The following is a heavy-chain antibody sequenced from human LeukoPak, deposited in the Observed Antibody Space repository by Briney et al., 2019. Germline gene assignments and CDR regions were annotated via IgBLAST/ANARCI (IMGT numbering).Heavy chain of an antibody. V-gene: IGHV4-59*08. J-gene: IGHJ4*02. CDR1: GVSISSYY. Sequence: PSETLSLTCTVSGVSISSYYWSWIRQAPGKGLEWIGYIYYSGSTNYNPSLNSRVTISVDTSNNQLSLKLSSVTAADTAVYYCARHTYGAPIEYWGQGTLVTVSS. D-gene: IGHD4-17*01. CDR3: ARHTYGAPIEY. CDR2: IYYSGST.